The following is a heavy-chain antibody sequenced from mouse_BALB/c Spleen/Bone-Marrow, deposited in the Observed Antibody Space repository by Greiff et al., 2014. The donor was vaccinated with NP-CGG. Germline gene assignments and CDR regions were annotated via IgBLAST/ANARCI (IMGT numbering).Heavy chain of an antibody. Sequence: EVQLVESGGGLVQPGGSLKLSCAASGFDFSRYWMSWVRQAPGNGLQWIGEINPESNTINYSPSLKDKFIISRDNAKNTLYLQMSKVKSEDAALYCCARLGYYGWFAYWGQGTLVTVSA. V-gene: IGHV4-1*02. D-gene: IGHD2-3*01. CDR1: GFDFSRYW. CDR2: INPESNTI. J-gene: IGHJ3*01. CDR3: ARLGYYGWFAY.